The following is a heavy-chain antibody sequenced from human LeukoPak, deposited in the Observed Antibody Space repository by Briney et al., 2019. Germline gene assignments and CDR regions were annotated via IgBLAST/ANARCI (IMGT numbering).Heavy chain of an antibody. J-gene: IGHJ6*03. CDR3: ATDGIAAAGLPGKPRYYYYYMDV. V-gene: IGHV1-24*01. Sequence: ASVKVSCKVSGYTLTELSMHWVRQAPGKGLEWMGGFDPEDGETIYAQKFQGRVTMTEDTSTDTAYMELSSLRSEDTAVYYCATDGIAAAGLPGKPRYYYYYMDVWGKGTTVTVSS. CDR2: FDPEDGET. CDR1: GYTLTELS. D-gene: IGHD6-13*01.